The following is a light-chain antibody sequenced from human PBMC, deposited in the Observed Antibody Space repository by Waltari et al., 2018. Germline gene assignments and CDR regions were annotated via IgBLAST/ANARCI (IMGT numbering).Light chain of an antibody. V-gene: IGLV1-36*01. CDR3: AAWDDSLSGPV. Sequence: QSVLTQPPSVSEAPRQRVTLSCSGSRSNIGNNAVNWYQQLPGKAPKLLIYYDDLLPSGVSDRFSGSKSGTSASLAISGLQSEDEADYYCAAWDDSLSGPVFGGGTKLTVL. CDR2: YDD. CDR1: RSNIGNNA. J-gene: IGLJ3*02.